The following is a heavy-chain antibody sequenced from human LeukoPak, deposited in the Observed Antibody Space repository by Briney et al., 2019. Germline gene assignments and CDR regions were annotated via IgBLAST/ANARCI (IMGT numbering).Heavy chain of an antibody. V-gene: IGHV4-31*03. CDR3: ARLGTVTIDY. Sequence: PSETLSLTCTVSGGSISSGGYYWSWIRQHPGKGLEWIGYIYYSGSTYYNPSLKSRVTTSVDTSKNQFSLKLSSVTAADTAVYYCARLGTVTIDYWGQGTLVTVSS. D-gene: IGHD4-17*01. CDR2: IYYSGST. CDR1: GGSISSGGYY. J-gene: IGHJ4*02.